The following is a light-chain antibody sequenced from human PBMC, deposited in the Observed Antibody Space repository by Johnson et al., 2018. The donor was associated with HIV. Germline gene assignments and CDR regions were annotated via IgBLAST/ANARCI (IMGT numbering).Light chain of an antibody. V-gene: IGLV1-51*02. CDR3: GTWDSSLSGV. Sequence: SVLTQPPSVSAAPGQKVTISCSGSSSNIGNNYVSWYQQLPGTAPKLLIYENNKRPSGIPYRFSGSKSGTSATLGITGLQTGDEADYYCGTWDSSLSGVFGTWTNVTVL. CDR2: ENN. CDR1: SSNIGNNY. J-gene: IGLJ1*01.